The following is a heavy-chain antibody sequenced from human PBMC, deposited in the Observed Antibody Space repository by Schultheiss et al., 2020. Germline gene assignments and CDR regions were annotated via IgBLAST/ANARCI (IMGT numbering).Heavy chain of an antibody. D-gene: IGHD6-13*01. CDR2: TYYRSKWYN. J-gene: IGHJ4*02. CDR1: GDSVSSNSAA. CDR3: ARAPGYSTSPNFDY. Sequence: SQTLSLTCAISGDSVSSNSAAWNWIRQSPSRGLEWLGRTYYRSKWYNDYAVSVKSRITINPDTSKNQFSLLLNSVTPEDTAVYYCARAPGYSTSPNFDYWGQGTLVTVSS. V-gene: IGHV6-1*01.